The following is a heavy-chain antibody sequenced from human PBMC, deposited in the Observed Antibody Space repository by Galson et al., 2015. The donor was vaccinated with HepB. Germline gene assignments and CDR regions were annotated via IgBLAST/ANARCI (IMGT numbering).Heavy chain of an antibody. V-gene: IGHV3-49*03. CDR2: IRSKRYGGAT. D-gene: IGHD3-10*01. CDR1: GFTFGDYA. J-gene: IGHJ6*02. CDR3: NKGSGELFYYGMDV. Sequence: SLRLSCAASGFTFGDYALSWFRQAPGKGLEWIGLIRSKRYGGATELAASVKGRFIISRDDFKSIAYLQMNSLKTEDTAVYYCNKGSGELFYYGMDVWGQGTTVTVSS.